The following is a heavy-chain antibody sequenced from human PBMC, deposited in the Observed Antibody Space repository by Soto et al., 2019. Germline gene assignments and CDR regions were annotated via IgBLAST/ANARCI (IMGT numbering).Heavy chain of an antibody. J-gene: IGHJ4*02. CDR1: GGSFTSNNW. D-gene: IGHD1-7*01. CDR2: IYRTGST. CDR3: ARRDPGTSVDY. V-gene: IGHV4-4*02. Sequence: SETLSLTCAVSGGSFTSNNWWTWVRQPPGQGLEWIGEIYRTGSTNYNPSLKSRVTISLDQSENQFSLKVTSLTAADTAVYYCARRDPGTSVDYWGQGTLVTVSS.